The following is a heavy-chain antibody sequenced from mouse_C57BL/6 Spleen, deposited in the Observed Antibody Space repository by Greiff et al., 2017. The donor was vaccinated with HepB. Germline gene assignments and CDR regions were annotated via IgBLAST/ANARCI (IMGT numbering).Heavy chain of an antibody. CDR3: TTDITTVVATGAMDY. D-gene: IGHD1-1*01. V-gene: IGHV14-1*01. J-gene: IGHJ4*01. CDR2: IDPEDGDT. Sequence: VQLQQSGAELVRPGASVKLSCTASGFNIKDYYMHWVKQRPEQGLEWIGRIDPEDGDTEYAPKFQGKATMTADTSSNTAYLQLSSLTSEDTAVYYCTTDITTVVATGAMDYWGQGTSVTVSS. CDR1: GFNIKDYY.